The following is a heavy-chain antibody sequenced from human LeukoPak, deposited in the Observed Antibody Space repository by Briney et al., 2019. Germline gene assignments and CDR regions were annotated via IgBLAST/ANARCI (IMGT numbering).Heavy chain of an antibody. CDR3: ARDYCGGDCYTSYHYYYMDV. CDR1: GGSISVYY. Sequence: PSETLSLTCTVSGGSISVYYWSWIRQPAGKGLEWLGRIYTTGSTNYNPSLRSRVTMSVDTSKNQFSLKLSSVTAADTAVYYCARDYCGGDCYTSYHYYYMDVWGKGTTGTVSS. J-gene: IGHJ6*03. D-gene: IGHD2-21*02. CDR2: IYTTGST. V-gene: IGHV4-4*07.